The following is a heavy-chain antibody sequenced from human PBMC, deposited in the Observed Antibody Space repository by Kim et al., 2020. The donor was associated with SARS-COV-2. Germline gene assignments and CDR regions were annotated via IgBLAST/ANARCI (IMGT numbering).Heavy chain of an antibody. V-gene: IGHV3-7*01. CDR3: ARDRRYSLDY. CDR2: IKEEGTEK. D-gene: IGHD2-15*01. Sequence: GGSLRLSCVVSGFSFTTNWMSWVRQAPGKGLEWVAKIKEEGTEKYYGYSVEGRFTISRDNAKNSLYLQMNSLSAEDTADYYSARDRRYSLDYWGQGTLVTVSS. CDR1: GFSFTTNW. J-gene: IGHJ4*02.